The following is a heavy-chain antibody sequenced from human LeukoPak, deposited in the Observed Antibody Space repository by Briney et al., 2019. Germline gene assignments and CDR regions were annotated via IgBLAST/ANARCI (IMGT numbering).Heavy chain of an antibody. CDR3: ASPYDSSGYYLEGAFDI. CDR2: ISSSSSTI. D-gene: IGHD3-22*01. J-gene: IGHJ3*02. CDR1: GFTFSSYS. V-gene: IGHV3-48*01. Sequence: GGSLRLSCAASGFTFSSYSMNWVRQAPGKGLEWVSYISSSSSTIYYADSVKGRFTISRDNAKNSLYLQMNSLRAEDTAVYYCASPYDSSGYYLEGAFDIWGQGTMVTVSS.